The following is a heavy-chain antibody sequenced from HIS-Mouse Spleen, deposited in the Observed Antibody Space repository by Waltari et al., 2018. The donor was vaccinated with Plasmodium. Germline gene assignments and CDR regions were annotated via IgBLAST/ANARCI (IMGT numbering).Heavy chain of an antibody. CDR1: GFSLSTSGLC. CDR3: ARTTYSSSSAKYYYYGMDV. J-gene: IGHJ6*02. CDR2: IDWDDDK. Sequence: QVTLRESGPALVKPTQTLPLTCTFSGFSLSTSGLCVSWIRQPPGTALEWLARIDWDDDKYYSTSLKTRLTISKDTSKNQVVLTMTNMDPVDTATYYCARTTYSSSSAKYYYYGMDVWGQGTTVTVSS. D-gene: IGHD6-6*01. V-gene: IGHV2-70*15.